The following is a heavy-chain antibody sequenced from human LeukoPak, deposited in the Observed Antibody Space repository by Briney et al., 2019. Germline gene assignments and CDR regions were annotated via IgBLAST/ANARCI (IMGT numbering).Heavy chain of an antibody. CDR2: ISYDGSNK. J-gene: IGHJ4*02. CDR1: GFTFSSYA. Sequence: HPGGSLRLSCAASGFTFSSYAMHWVRQAPCKGLEWVAVISYDGSNKYYADSVKGRFTISRDNSKNTLYLQMNSLRAEDTAVYYCAIDRYFDWPREFDYWGQGTLVTVSS. CDR3: AIDRYFDWPREFDY. V-gene: IGHV3-30*04. D-gene: IGHD3-9*01.